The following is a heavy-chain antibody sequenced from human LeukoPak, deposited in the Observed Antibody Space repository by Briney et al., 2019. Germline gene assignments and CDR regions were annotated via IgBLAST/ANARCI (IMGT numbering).Heavy chain of an antibody. CDR3: ARDPRGFCSGDACYA. Sequence: GGSLRLSCAASGFTFSSYGMHWVRQAPGKGLEWVAVISYDGSNKYYADSVKGRFTISRDSSKNTLYLQMDSLRVEDTAVYYCARDPRGFCSGDACYAWGQGTLVSVSS. D-gene: IGHD2-15*01. J-gene: IGHJ5*02. CDR1: GFTFSSYG. CDR2: ISYDGSNK. V-gene: IGHV3-30*03.